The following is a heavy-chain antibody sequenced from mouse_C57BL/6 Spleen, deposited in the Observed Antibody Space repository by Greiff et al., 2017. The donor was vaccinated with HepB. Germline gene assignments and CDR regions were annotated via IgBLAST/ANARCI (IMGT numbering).Heavy chain of an antibody. D-gene: IGHD1-1*01. Sequence: EVQLQQSGAELVRPGASVKLSCTASGFNIKDYYMHWVKQRPEQGLEWIGRIDPEDGDTEYAPKFQGKATMTADTSSNTAYLQLSSLTSEDTAVYYCTTSLYGSSYGFAYWGQGTLVTVSA. CDR3: TTSLYGSSYGFAY. CDR1: GFNIKDYY. J-gene: IGHJ3*01. V-gene: IGHV14-1*01. CDR2: IDPEDGDT.